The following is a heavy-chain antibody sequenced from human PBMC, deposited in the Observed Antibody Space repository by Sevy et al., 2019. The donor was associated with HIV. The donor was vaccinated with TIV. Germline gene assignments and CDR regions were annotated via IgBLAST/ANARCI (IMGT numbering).Heavy chain of an antibody. J-gene: IGHJ6*04. CDR1: GFTFSSYA. V-gene: IGHV3-23*01. CDR2: ISGSGGST. D-gene: IGHD3-3*01. CDR3: AKEPPSYDVWSGPPTGMDV. Sequence: GGSLRLSCAASGFTFSSYAMSWVRQAPGKGLEWVSAISGSGGSTYYADSGKGRFTISRDNSKNTLYLQMNSLRAEDTAVYYCAKEPPSYDVWSGPPTGMDVWGKGTTVTVSS.